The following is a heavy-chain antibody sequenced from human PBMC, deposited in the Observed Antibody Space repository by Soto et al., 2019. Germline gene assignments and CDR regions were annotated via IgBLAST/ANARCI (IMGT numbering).Heavy chain of an antibody. J-gene: IGHJ4*02. CDR1: GFTFGSYD. CDR2: IGTAGDT. V-gene: IGHV3-13*04. CDR3: ARAIGPTLFDY. Sequence: PGGSLRLSCSASGFTFGSYDMHWVRQGPGKGLEWVSAIGTAGDTNYAGSVKGRFTISRENAKNSLYLQMNSLRAGDTAIYFCARAIGPTLFDYWGQGTLVTVSS. D-gene: IGHD3-22*01.